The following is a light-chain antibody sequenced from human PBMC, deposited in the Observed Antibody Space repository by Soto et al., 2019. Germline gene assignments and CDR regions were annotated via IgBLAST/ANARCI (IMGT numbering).Light chain of an antibody. V-gene: IGKV3-20*01. Sequence: TQSPSSLSASVGDRVTITCRASQGISNYLAWYQQKPGQASRLLIYGTSNRASGIPDRFSGSGSATDFTLTISRLEPEDCAVYYCQQYGSSPPDTFGQGTKLEIK. CDR3: QQYGSSPPDT. CDR1: QGISNY. CDR2: GTS. J-gene: IGKJ2*01.